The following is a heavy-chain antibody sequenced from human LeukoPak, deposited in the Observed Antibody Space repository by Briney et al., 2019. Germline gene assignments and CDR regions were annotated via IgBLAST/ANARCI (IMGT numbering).Heavy chain of an antibody. CDR3: ARDTSAWRYGMDV. J-gene: IGHJ6*02. D-gene: IGHD6-19*01. Sequence: GGSLRLSCEASGFTFSSHWMSWVRQAPGKGLEWVAIIRQDGSEKDYVDSVTGRFTISRDNAKNSLYLQMNSLRDEDTAVYYCARDTSAWRYGMDVWGQGTTVTVSS. CDR1: GFTFSSHW. V-gene: IGHV3-7*01. CDR2: IRQDGSEK.